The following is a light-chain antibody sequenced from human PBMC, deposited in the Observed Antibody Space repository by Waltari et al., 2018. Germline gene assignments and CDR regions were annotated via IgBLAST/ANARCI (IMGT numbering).Light chain of an antibody. CDR1: QSVGTK. Sequence: EIVMTQSPVTLSVSPGERATLPCRASQSVGTKLAWYQQTPGQAPRLLIYGASTRATGIAARFSGSGSGTEFTLTISSLQSEDFAIYYCQQYNLWPWTFDQGTKVDIK. CDR3: QQYNLWPWT. CDR2: GAS. V-gene: IGKV3-15*01. J-gene: IGKJ1*01.